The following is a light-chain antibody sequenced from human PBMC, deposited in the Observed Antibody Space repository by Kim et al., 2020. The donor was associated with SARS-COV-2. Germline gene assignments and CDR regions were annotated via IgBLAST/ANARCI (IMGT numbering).Light chain of an antibody. J-gene: IGLJ3*02. CDR1: DVGTKS. CDR2: YDN. V-gene: IGLV3-21*04. CDR3: QVWDSGSDHWV. Sequence: SYELTQPPSVSEAPGKTATITCGGDDVGTKSVHWYQQKPGQAPVLVIYYDNDRPSGIPERFSASNSGNTATLTVSRVEAGDEADYYCQVWDSGSDHWV.